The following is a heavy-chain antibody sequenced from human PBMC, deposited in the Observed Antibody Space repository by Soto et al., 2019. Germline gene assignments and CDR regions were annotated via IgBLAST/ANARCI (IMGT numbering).Heavy chain of an antibody. D-gene: IGHD3-3*01. V-gene: IGHV4-61*01. Sequence: SETLSLTCTVSGGSFKRGIYSWIWIRQPPGKGLEWIGYVYHTGITSYNPSLKSRVSISMDTSKNQFSLNLDSVTAADTAVYFCARDFAYFDSWGQGTLVTVSS. CDR1: GGSFKRGIYS. CDR3: ARDFAYFDS. J-gene: IGHJ4*02. CDR2: VYHTGIT.